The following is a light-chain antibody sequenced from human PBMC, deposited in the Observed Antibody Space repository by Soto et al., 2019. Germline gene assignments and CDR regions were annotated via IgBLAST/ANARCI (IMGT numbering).Light chain of an antibody. Sequence: DIQMTQSPSTLAGSVGDRVTITCQASQDINNYLNWYRQKPGKAPKLLIYAASRLQSGVPSRLSGRGSGTDFTLTISSLQPEDFATYYCQPSYSTPLTFGGRTKADI. CDR2: AAS. V-gene: IGKV1-39*01. J-gene: IGKJ4*01. CDR3: QPSYSTPLT. CDR1: QDINNY.